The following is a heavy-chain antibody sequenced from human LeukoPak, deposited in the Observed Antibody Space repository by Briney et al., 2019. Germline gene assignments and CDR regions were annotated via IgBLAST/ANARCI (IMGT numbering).Heavy chain of an antibody. D-gene: IGHD6-13*01. CDR1: GFTFSSYG. CDR3: ARDLTQLALFDY. V-gene: IGHV3-30*03. CDR2: ISYDGSNK. Sequence: PGRSLRLSCAASGFTFSSYGMPWVRQAPGKGLEWVAVISYDGSNKYYADSVKGRFTLSRDNSKNTLFLQMNSLRPEDTAVYFCARDLTQLALFDYWGQGTLVTVSS. J-gene: IGHJ4*02.